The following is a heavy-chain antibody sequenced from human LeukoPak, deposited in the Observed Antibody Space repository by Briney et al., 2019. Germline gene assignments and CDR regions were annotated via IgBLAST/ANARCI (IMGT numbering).Heavy chain of an antibody. D-gene: IGHD4-17*01. CDR3: AKSRYDYGDHGDDAFDI. CDR2: IYTSGST. V-gene: IGHV4-61*02. CDR1: GGSVSSGDYY. Sequence: PSQTLSLTCTVSGGSVSSGDYYWSWIRQPAGKGLEWIGRIYTSGSTSYSPSLKSRVTISVDTSKNQFSLKLSSVTAADTAVYYCAKSRYDYGDHGDDAFDIWGQGTMVTVSS. J-gene: IGHJ3*02.